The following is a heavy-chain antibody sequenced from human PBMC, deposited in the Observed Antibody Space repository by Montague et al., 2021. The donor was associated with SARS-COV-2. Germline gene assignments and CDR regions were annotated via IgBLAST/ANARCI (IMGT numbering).Heavy chain of an antibody. CDR2: IYYSGST. CDR1: GGSISCGGYY. Sequence: TLSLTCTVSGGSISCGGYYWSWIRQHPGKGLEWIGYIYYSGSTYYNPSLKSRVTISVDTSKNQFSLKLSSVTAADTAVYYCARGVDWLSHYYYYGMDVWGQGTTVTVSS. D-gene: IGHD3-9*01. J-gene: IGHJ6*02. V-gene: IGHV4-31*03. CDR3: ARGVDWLSHYYYYGMDV.